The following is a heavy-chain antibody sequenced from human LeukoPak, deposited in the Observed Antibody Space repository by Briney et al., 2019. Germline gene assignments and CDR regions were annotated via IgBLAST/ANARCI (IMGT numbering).Heavy chain of an antibody. D-gene: IGHD3-3*01. CDR3: AREILRGRVDY. V-gene: IGHV4-59*08. J-gene: IGHJ4*02. CDR1: GGSISSYY. CDR2: IYYGGST. Sequence: SETLSLTCTVSGGSISSYYWSWIRQPPGKGLEWIGYIYYGGSTNYNPSLKSRVTISVDTSKNQFSLKLSSVTAADTAVYYCAREILRGRVDYWGQGTLVTVSS.